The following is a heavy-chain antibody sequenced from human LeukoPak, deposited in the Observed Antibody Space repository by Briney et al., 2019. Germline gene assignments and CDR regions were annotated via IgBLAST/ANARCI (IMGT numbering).Heavy chain of an antibody. CDR3: ARGPRITLVRGGQWHYYMDV. Sequence: ASVKVSCKASAYTFTSHYMYWVRQAPGQGLEWMGIINPSGGSTNYAQKFQGRVTMTRDTSTSTVYMELSSLRSEDTAVYYCARGPRITLVRGGQWHYYMDVWGKGTTVTTSS. CDR1: AYTFTSHY. J-gene: IGHJ6*03. CDR2: INPSGGST. D-gene: IGHD3-10*01. V-gene: IGHV1-46*01.